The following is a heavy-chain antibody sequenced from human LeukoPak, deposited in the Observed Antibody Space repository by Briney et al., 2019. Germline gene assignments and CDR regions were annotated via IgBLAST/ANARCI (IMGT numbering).Heavy chain of an antibody. J-gene: IGHJ5*02. CDR1: GYTFTSYD. CDR3: ARGIPSPLPAAISWFDP. V-gene: IGHV1-8*01. Sequence: ASVKVSCKASGYTFTSYDINWVRQATGQGVEWMGWMNPNSGNTGYAQKIQGRVIMTRKTSISTAYMELSSLRSEDTAVYYCARGIPSPLPAAISWFDPWGQGTLATVSS. D-gene: IGHD2-2*01. CDR2: MNPNSGNT.